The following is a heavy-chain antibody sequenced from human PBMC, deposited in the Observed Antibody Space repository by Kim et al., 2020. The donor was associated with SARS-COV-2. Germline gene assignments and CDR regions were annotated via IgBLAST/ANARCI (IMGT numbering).Heavy chain of an antibody. Sequence: GGSLRLFCAASGFIFSSYWMTWVRQAPGKGLEWVATIKQDGGDKYYVDSVEGRFTISRDNAKNSLYLQMNSLRVEDMAVYYCARRGYSGHGRYFDYWGQGTRVTVSS. CDR3: ARRGYSGHGRYFDY. V-gene: IGHV3-7*03. J-gene: IGHJ4*02. CDR1: GFIFSSYW. CDR2: IKQDGGDK. D-gene: IGHD5-12*01.